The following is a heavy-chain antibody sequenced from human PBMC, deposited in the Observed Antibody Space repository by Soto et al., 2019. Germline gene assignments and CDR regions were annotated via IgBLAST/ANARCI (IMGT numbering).Heavy chain of an antibody. CDR3: ARSVAGHFDY. Sequence: EVQLVESGGGLVQPGGSLRLSCAVSGFTFNIYSMNWVRQAPGKGLEWVSYITSDTATIHFADYVRGRFTISRDNAENSLFLQMNSLRDEDTAAYYCARSVAGHFDYWGQGALVTVSS. CDR1: GFTFNIYS. J-gene: IGHJ4*02. CDR2: ITSDTATI. V-gene: IGHV3-48*02. D-gene: IGHD6-19*01.